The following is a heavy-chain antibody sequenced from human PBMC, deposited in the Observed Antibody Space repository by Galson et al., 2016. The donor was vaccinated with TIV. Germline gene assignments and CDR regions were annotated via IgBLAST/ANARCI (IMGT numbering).Heavy chain of an antibody. Sequence: SVKVSCKASGGTFSNYAVSWVRQAPGQGLEWMGRIIPILGLTNYPQQFQGRVTITADESTTTAYMELSSLRSEDTAVYYCARALQDWWGSPDWFDPWGQGTLVTVSS. CDR3: ARALQDWWGSPDWFDP. CDR1: GGTFSNYA. V-gene: IGHV1-69*04. CDR2: IIPILGLT. J-gene: IGHJ5*02. D-gene: IGHD2-21*01.